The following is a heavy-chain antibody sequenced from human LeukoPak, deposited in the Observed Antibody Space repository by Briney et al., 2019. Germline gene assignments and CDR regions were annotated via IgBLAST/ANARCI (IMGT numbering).Heavy chain of an antibody. D-gene: IGHD6-13*01. V-gene: IGHV3-7*01. Sequence: GGSLRLSCAASGFTFSSYSMNWVRQAPGKGLEWVANIKNDGAVKNYVDSVKGRFTISRDNAKNSLYLQMNSLRAEDTAVYYCAKDSYSKGDFWGQGVLVTVSS. CDR1: GFTFSSYS. CDR2: IKNDGAVK. CDR3: AKDSYSKGDF. J-gene: IGHJ4*02.